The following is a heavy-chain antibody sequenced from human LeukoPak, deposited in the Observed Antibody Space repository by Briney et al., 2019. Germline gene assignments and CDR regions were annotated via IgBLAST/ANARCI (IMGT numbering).Heavy chain of an antibody. CDR3: ARSVRQQLPYFDY. Sequence: GGSLRLSCAASGLTFSSYWMHWVRQAPGKGLVWVSRINNDGSDTTYADSVKGRFTISRDNAKNTVYLQMNSLRAEDTAVYYCARSVRQQLPYFDYWGQGTLVTVSS. CDR1: GLTFSSYW. J-gene: IGHJ4*02. V-gene: IGHV3-74*03. CDR2: INNDGSDT. D-gene: IGHD6-13*01.